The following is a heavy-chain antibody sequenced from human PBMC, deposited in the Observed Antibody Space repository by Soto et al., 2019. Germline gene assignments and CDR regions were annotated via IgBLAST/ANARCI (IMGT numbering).Heavy chain of an antibody. Sequence: GGSLRLSCAVSGLTFSNYWMNWVRQAPGKGLVWVSRINSGGSSTDYADSVKGRFTISRDNARNTLYLEMHSLRAEDTALYYCGRGGRIVAAASVDWGQGTLVTVSS. J-gene: IGHJ4*02. CDR1: GLTFSNYW. CDR3: GRGGRIVAAASVD. D-gene: IGHD6-25*01. V-gene: IGHV3-74*01. CDR2: INSGGSST.